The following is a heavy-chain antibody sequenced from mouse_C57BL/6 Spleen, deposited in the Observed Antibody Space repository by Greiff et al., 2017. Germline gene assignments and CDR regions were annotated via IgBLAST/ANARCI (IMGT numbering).Heavy chain of an antibody. CDR2: IYPGSGNT. V-gene: IGHV1-66*01. CDR1: GYSFTSYY. Sequence: QVQLQQSGPELVKPGASVKISCKASGYSFTSYYIHWVKQRPGQGLEWIGWIYPGSGNTKYNEKFKGKATLTADTSSSTAYMQRSSLTSEDAAVYYCARNYEDAMDYWGQGTSVTVSS. D-gene: IGHD1-1*01. CDR3: ARNYEDAMDY. J-gene: IGHJ4*01.